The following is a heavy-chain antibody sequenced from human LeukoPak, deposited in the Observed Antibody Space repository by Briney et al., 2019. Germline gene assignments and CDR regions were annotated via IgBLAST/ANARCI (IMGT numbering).Heavy chain of an antibody. Sequence: ASVKVSCKASGYTFTSYGISWVRQAPGQGLEWMGWISAYNGNTNYAQKLQGRVTMTTDTSTSTAYMELRSLRSDDTAVYYYARRGEIQLWGSFDYWGQGTLVTVSS. V-gene: IGHV1-18*01. D-gene: IGHD5-18*01. CDR2: ISAYNGNT. CDR1: GYTFTSYG. CDR3: ARRGEIQLWGSFDY. J-gene: IGHJ4*02.